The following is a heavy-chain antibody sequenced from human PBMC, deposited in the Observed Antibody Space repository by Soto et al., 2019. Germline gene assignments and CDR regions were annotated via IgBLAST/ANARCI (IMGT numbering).Heavy chain of an antibody. J-gene: IGHJ5*02. Sequence: SETLSLTCTVSGGSISSSSYYWGWIRQPPGKGLEWIGSIYYSGSTYYNPSLKSRVTISVDTSKNQFSLKLSSVTAADTAVYYCARQGRYFDWLLSPPSWFDPWGQGTPVTVSS. V-gene: IGHV4-39*01. D-gene: IGHD3-9*01. CDR1: GGSISSSSYY. CDR2: IYYSGST. CDR3: ARQGRYFDWLLSPPSWFDP.